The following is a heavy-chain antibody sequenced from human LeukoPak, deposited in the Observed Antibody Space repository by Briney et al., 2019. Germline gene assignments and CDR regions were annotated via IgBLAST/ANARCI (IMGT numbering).Heavy chain of an antibody. CDR1: GFTFSSYG. D-gene: IGHD5-24*01. CDR3: AKEGTRDGNRHFHY. Sequence: GGSLRLSCTASGFTFSSYGMKWVRQAPGKGLEWVACIRYDENKKYYADSVKGRFTISRDNSENTLYLQMNSLRAEDTAVYHCAKEGTRDGNRHFHYWGQGTLVTVSS. J-gene: IGHJ4*02. V-gene: IGHV3-30*02. CDR2: IRYDENKK.